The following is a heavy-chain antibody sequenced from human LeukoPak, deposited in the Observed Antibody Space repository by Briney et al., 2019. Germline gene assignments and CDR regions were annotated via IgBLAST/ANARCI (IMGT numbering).Heavy chain of an antibody. J-gene: IGHJ3*02. V-gene: IGHV4-39*01. CDR2: IYYRGST. D-gene: IGHD1-26*01. Sequence: SETLSLTCTVSGGSISSSTYYWGWIRQPPGKGLEWIGTIYYRGSTYYNPSLKSRVTISVDTSKNQFSLKLSSVTAADTAVYYCARQANSDAFDIWGQGTMVTVSS. CDR1: GGSISSSTYY. CDR3: ARQANSDAFDI.